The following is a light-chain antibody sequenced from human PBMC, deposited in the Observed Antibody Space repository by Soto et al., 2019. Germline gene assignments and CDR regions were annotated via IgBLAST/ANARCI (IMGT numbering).Light chain of an antibody. CDR3: QQYNSYFT. V-gene: IGKV1D-16*01. CDR2: GAS. Sequence: DIQMTQSPSSVSASVGDRVTITCRASQGLGVWLGWYQQKPGKAPQLLIFGASGLQTGVPSRFSGSGSGTEFTLTISSLQPDDFATYYCQQYNSYFTFGGGTKVDIK. CDR1: QGLGVW. J-gene: IGKJ4*01.